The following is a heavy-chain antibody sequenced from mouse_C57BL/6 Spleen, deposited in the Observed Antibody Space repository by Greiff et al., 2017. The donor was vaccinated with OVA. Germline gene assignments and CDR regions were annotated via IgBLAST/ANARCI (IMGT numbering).Heavy chain of an antibody. CDR2: IDPEDGDT. CDR1: GFNIKDYY. J-gene: IGHJ3*01. CDR3: TTGGVRRAWFAY. V-gene: IGHV14-1*01. Sequence: VQLQQSGAELVRPGASVKLSCTASGFNIKDYYMHWVKQRPEQGLEWIGRIDPEDGDTEYAPKFQGKATMTADTSSNTAYLQLSSLTSEDTAVYYCTTGGVRRAWFAYWGQGTLVTVSA. D-gene: IGHD2-14*01.